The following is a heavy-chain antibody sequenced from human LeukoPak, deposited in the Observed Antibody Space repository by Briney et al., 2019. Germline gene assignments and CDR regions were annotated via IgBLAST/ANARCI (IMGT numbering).Heavy chain of an antibody. D-gene: IGHD3-22*01. V-gene: IGHV3-73*01. CDR3: TRRINYYDSSGYYWGAFDI. Sequence: GGSLKLSCAASGFTFSGSAMHWVRQASGKGLEWVGRIRSKANSYATAYAASVKGRFTISRDDSKNTAYLQMNSLKTEDTAVYYCTRRINYYDSSGYYWGAFDIWGQGTMVTVSS. CDR1: GFTFSGSA. CDR2: IRSKANSYAT. J-gene: IGHJ3*02.